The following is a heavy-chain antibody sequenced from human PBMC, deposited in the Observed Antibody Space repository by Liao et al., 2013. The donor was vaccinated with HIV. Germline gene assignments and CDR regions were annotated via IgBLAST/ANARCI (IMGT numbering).Heavy chain of an antibody. CDR3: ASGTILGPES. Sequence: QVQLQESGPGLVRPSGTLSLTCTVSGASINNYYWNWIRQPAGKGLEWIGRIYTTGSTNYIPSLQSRITMSVDTSKNEISLTLTSVTAADTAVYYCASGTILGPESWGQGTQVTVSS. V-gene: IGHV4-4*07. CDR2: IYTTGST. CDR1: GASINNYY. D-gene: IGHD1-26*01. J-gene: IGHJ4*02.